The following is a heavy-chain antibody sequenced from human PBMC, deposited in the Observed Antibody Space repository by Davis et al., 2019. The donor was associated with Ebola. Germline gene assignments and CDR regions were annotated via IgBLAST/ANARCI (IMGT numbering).Heavy chain of an antibody. V-gene: IGHV1-18*04. D-gene: IGHD3-22*01. CDR2: ISAYNGNT. CDR3: ARVGIYYDGDY. J-gene: IGHJ4*02. CDR1: GYTFTSYY. Sequence: AASVKVSCKASGYTFTSYYMHWVRQAPGQGLEWMGWISAYNGNTNYAQKLQGRVTMTTDTSTSTAYMELRSLRSDDTAVYYCARVGIYYDGDYWGQGTLVTVSS.